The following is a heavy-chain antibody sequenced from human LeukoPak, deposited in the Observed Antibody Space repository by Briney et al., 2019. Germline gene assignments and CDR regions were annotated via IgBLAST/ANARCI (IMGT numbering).Heavy chain of an antibody. J-gene: IGHJ4*02. Sequence: GGSLRLSCAASGFTFNSYGMHWVRQAPGKGLEWVAVIWYDGSNKYYADSVKGRFTISRDNSKNTLYLQMNSLRAEDTAVYYCARDLRGSGSITDYWGQGTLVTVSS. V-gene: IGHV3-33*01. CDR2: IWYDGSNK. CDR1: GFTFNSYG. D-gene: IGHD3-10*01. CDR3: ARDLRGSGSITDY.